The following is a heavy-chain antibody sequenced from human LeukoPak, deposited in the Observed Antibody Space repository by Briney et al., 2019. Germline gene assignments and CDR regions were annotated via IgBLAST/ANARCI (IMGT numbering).Heavy chain of an antibody. CDR3: AKIRSVIAVAGTVDY. CDR2: ISGSGGST. J-gene: IGHJ4*02. CDR1: GFTFSSYA. Sequence: GGSLRLSCAASGFTFSSYAMSWIRQGPGKGLEWVSAISGSGGSTYYADSVKGRFTISRDNSKNTLYLQMNSLRAEDTAVYYCAKIRSVIAVAGTVDYWGQGTLVTASS. D-gene: IGHD6-19*01. V-gene: IGHV3-23*01.